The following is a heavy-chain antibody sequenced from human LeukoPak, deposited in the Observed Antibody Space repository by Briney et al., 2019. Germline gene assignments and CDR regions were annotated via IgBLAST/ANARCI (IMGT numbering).Heavy chain of an antibody. Sequence: GGSLRLSCAASGFTFSTYGMRWVRQAPGKGLEWVSAISGSGGSTYYADSVKGRFTISRDNSKNTLYLQMNSLRAEDTAVYYCAKDLHWGLDYWGQGTLVTVSS. D-gene: IGHD7-27*01. CDR2: ISGSGGST. V-gene: IGHV3-23*01. CDR3: AKDLHWGLDY. CDR1: GFTFSTYG. J-gene: IGHJ4*02.